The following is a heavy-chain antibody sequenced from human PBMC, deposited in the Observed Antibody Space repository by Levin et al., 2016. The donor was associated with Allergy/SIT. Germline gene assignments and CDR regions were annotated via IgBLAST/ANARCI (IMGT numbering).Heavy chain of an antibody. CDR1: GGSISSSSYY. CDR3: ARAMGDGDYSSLWDY. Sequence: SETLSLTCTVSGGSISSSSYYWGWIRQPPGKGLEWIGSVYYSGSTYYNPSLKSRVTISVDTSRNQFSLKLSSMTAADTAVYYCARAMGDGDYSSLWDYWGQGTLVTVSS. V-gene: IGHV4-39*01. CDR2: VYYSGST. J-gene: IGHJ4*02. D-gene: IGHD4-17*01.